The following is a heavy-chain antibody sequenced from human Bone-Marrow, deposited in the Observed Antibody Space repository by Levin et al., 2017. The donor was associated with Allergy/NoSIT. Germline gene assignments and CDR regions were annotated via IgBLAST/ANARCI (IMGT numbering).Heavy chain of an antibody. CDR1: GDSITSHY. J-gene: IGHJ3*02. D-gene: IGHD7-27*01. CDR2: MSSSGNT. CDR3: ARWGQTSATLIKAFDI. Sequence: PSETLSLTCTVSGDSITSHYWNWIRQPPGKGLEWNGYMSSSGNTNYNPSLKSRVTTSVDTSKNQFSLNLSSVTAADTAVYYCARWGQTSATLIKAFDIWGQGTMVSVSS. V-gene: IGHV4-59*11.